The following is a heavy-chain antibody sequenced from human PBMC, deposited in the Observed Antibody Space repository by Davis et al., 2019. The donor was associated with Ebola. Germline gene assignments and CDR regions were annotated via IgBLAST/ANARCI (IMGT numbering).Heavy chain of an antibody. Sequence: GESLKISCAASGFTFSSYGMHWVRQAPGKGLEWVAVIWYDGSNKYYADSVKGRFTISRHHSKNPLYLQMNSLRTEDTAVYYCARVIYDSSGLHWFDPWGQGTLVTVSS. V-gene: IGHV3-33*01. CDR2: IWYDGSNK. CDR3: ARVIYDSSGLHWFDP. CDR1: GFTFSSYG. J-gene: IGHJ5*02. D-gene: IGHD3-22*01.